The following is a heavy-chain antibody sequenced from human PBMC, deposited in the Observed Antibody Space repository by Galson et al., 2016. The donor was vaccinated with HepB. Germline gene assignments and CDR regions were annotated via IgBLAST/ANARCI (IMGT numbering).Heavy chain of an antibody. CDR2: INGGNGNT. CDR1: GYTFSTYA. Sequence: SVKVSCKASGYTFSTYAIHWVRQAPGQRLEWMGWINGGNGNTRNSQKFQGRVTITRDTSASTAYMELSGLTSEDTAVYYCASGLEYWGQGTLVTVPS. V-gene: IGHV1-3*01. CDR3: ASGLEY. J-gene: IGHJ4*02.